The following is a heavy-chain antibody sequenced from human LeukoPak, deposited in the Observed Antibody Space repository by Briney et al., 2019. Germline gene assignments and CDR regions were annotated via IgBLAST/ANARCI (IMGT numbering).Heavy chain of an antibody. D-gene: IGHD2-15*01. V-gene: IGHV4-31*03. CDR2: IYYTGST. CDR1: GGFISSGGYY. J-gene: IGHJ4*02. CDR3: ASHCSGGTCYRYYFDN. Sequence: PSETLSLTCTVSGGFISSGGYYWSWIRQHLGKGLEWIGYIYYTGSTYYNPSLKSRASISVDTSKNQFSLKLNSVTAADTAVYYCASHCSGGTCYRYYFDNWGQGTLVTVSS.